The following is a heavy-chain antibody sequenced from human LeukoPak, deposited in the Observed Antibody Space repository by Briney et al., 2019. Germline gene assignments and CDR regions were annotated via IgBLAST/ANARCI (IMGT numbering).Heavy chain of an antibody. CDR2: ISAYNSNT. CDR1: GYTFTSYG. Sequence: ASVKVSCEASGYTFTSYGISCVRQAPGQGVEWRVWISAYNSNTNKDQKLQGRVTMTADTSTSTAYMGLRSMGSEDTAVYYCARIHCSSTSCFGGLYYYYMDVWGKGTTVTASS. J-gene: IGHJ6*03. D-gene: IGHD2-2*01. V-gene: IGHV1-18*01. CDR3: ARIHCSSTSCFGGLYYYYMDV.